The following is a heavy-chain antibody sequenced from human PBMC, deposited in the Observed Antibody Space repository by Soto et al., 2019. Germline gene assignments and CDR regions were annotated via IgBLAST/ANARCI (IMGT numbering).Heavy chain of an antibody. CDR1: GFTFSSYW. CDR2: INSDGSST. J-gene: IGHJ4*02. Sequence: GGSLRLSCAASGFTFSSYWMHWVRQAPGKGLVWVSRINSDGSSTSYADSVKGRFTISRDNAKNTLYLQMNSLRAEDTAVYYCAREGRHYYDSSGYPLDYWGQGTLVTVSS. CDR3: AREGRHYYDSSGYPLDY. D-gene: IGHD3-22*01. V-gene: IGHV3-74*01.